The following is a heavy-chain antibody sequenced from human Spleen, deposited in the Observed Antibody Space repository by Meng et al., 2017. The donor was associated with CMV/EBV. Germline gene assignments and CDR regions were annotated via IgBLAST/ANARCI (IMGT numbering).Heavy chain of an antibody. D-gene: IGHD1-26*01. V-gene: IGHV3-21*04. CDR2: ISSSSRYI. Sequence: GGSLRLSCAASGFTSNTYSMSWVRQAPGKGLEWVSSISSSSRYINYADSVKGRFTISRDNAKNSLYLQMNSLRAEDTALYYCAKDMGGSYYLNAFDIWGQGTMVTVSS. CDR1: GFTSNTYS. J-gene: IGHJ3*02. CDR3: AKDMGGSYYLNAFDI.